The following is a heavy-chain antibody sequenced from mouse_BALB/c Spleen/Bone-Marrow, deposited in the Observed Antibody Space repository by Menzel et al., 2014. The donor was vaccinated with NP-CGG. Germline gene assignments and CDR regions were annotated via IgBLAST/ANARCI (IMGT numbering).Heavy chain of an antibody. CDR3: ARVITTGYYSMDY. Sequence: QVQLQQSGAELVRPGVSVKISCKGSGYTFTDYTMHWVKQSHAKSLEWIGVISTYYGDASYNQKFKGKATMTVDKSSSTAYMELARLTSEDSAIYYCARVITTGYYSMDYWGQGTSVTVSS. D-gene: IGHD2-4*01. J-gene: IGHJ4*01. V-gene: IGHV1S137*01. CDR1: GYTFTDYT. CDR2: ISTYYGDA.